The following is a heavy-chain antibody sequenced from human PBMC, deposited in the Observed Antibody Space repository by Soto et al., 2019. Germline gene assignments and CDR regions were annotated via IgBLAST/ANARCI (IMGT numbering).Heavy chain of an antibody. J-gene: IGHJ6*02. CDR1: GYSFTSYW. CDR3: ARLWTGYCSGGSCYSDYYYGMDV. D-gene: IGHD2-15*01. CDR2: IDPSDSYT. Sequence: PGESLKLSCKGSGYSFTSYWISWVRQMPGEGLEWMGRIDPSDSYTNYSPSFQGHVTISADKSISTAYLQWSSLKASDTAMYYCARLWTGYCSGGSCYSDYYYGMDVWGQGTTVTVSS. V-gene: IGHV5-10-1*01.